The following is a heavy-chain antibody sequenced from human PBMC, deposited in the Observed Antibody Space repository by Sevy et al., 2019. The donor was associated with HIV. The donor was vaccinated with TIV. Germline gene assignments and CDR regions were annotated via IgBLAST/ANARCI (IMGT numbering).Heavy chain of an antibody. CDR2: IKSKGGGGTI. CDR3: TWDHDYYGMNV. Sequence: GGSLRLSCAASGFTFINAWMNWVRQAPGKGLEWVGRIKSKGGGGTIDYAAPVKGRVSISRDDSKNTLYLQMNSLKIEDTALYYCTWDHDYYGMNVWGQGTTVTVSS. CDR1: GFTFINAW. J-gene: IGHJ6*02. V-gene: IGHV3-15*07. D-gene: IGHD1-26*01.